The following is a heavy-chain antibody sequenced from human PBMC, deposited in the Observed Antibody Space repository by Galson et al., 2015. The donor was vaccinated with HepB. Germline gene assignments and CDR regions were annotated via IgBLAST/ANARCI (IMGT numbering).Heavy chain of an antibody. Sequence: IRQPPGKGLEWIGEINHSGSTNYNPSLESRVTISVDTSKSQFSLKLRSVTAADTAVYYCARGKLRTRYYYDSSGYYYNFWGQGPLVIVSS. CDR3: ARGKLRTRYYYDSSGYYYNF. D-gene: IGHD3-22*01. J-gene: IGHJ4*02. V-gene: IGHV4-34*01. CDR2: INHSGST.